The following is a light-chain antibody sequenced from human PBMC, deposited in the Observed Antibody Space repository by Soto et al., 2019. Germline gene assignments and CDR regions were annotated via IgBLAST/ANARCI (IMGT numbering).Light chain of an antibody. V-gene: IGLV1-40*01. CDR2: GNS. CDR1: SSNIGASSD. CDR3: QSYDSSLSGGV. Sequence: QSVLTQPPSVSGAPGQRVTISCTRSSSNIGASSDVHWYQQLPGTAPKLLIYGNSNRPSGVPDRFSGSKSGTSASLAITGLQAEDEADYYCQSYDSSLSGGVFGGGTKLTVL. J-gene: IGLJ3*02.